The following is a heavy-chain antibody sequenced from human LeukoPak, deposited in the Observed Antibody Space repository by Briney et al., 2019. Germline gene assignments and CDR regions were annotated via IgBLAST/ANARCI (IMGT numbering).Heavy chain of an antibody. J-gene: IGHJ4*02. V-gene: IGHV3-15*01. CDR2: IKRKKDGETT. Sequence: GGSLRPSCAASGFTFSSAWMNWFRQAPGKGLEWVGRIKRKKDGETTDYAAPVKVRFTISRDDSKNTLYLQMTGLKTEDTAVYYCTTGFSSTWHDGYWGQGTLVTVSS. CDR1: GFTFSSAW. CDR3: TTGFSSTWHDGY. D-gene: IGHD1-1*01.